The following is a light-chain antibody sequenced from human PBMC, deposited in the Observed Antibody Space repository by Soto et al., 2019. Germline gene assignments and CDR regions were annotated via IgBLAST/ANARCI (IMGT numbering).Light chain of an antibody. Sequence: QSVLTQPRSVSGSPGQSVTISCTGTSSDVSGHNYLSWYQQHPGKAPKLLIYDVSKWPSGVPDRFSGSKSGNTASLTISGLQAEDEADYYCCSYAGSYTRVFGGGTKVTVL. V-gene: IGLV2-11*01. CDR1: SSDVSGHNY. J-gene: IGLJ3*02. CDR2: DVS. CDR3: CSYAGSYTRV.